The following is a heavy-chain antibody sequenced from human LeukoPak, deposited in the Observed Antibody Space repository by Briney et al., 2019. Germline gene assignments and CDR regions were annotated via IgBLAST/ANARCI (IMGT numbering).Heavy chain of an antibody. CDR3: ARDVVSGIEAAGTRDY. CDR1: GYTFTIYY. J-gene: IGHJ4*02. D-gene: IGHD6-13*01. V-gene: IGHV1-46*01. Sequence: ASVKVSCKASGYTFTIYYMHWVRQAPGRGLEWMGIINPSGGSTSYAQKFQGRVTMTRDTSTSTVYMELSSLRSEDTAVYYCARDVVSGIEAAGTRDYGGQGTLVT. CDR2: INPSGGST.